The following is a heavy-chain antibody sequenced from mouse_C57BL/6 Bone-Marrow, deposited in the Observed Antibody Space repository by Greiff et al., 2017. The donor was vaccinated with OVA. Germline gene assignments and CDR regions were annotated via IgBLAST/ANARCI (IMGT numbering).Heavy chain of an antibody. V-gene: IGHV3-6*01. Sequence: EVKLLESGPGLVKPSQSLSLTCSVTGYSITSGYYWNWIRQFPGNKLEWMGYISYDGSNNYNPSLKNRISITRDTSKNQFFLKLNSVTTEDTATYYCARAPHVHFAYWGQGTLVTVSA. CDR3: ARAPHVHFAY. CDR2: ISYDGSN. J-gene: IGHJ3*01. CDR1: GYSITSGYY.